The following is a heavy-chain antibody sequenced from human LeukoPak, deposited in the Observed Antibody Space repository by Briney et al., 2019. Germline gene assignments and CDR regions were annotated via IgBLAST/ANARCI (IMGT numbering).Heavy chain of an antibody. V-gene: IGHV1-18*04. CDR3: ARVRGSTVTTSREYYFDY. J-gene: IGHJ4*02. CDR2: ISAYNGNT. CDR1: GYTFTSYG. Sequence: ASVKVSCKASGYTFTSYGISWVRQAPGQGLEWMGWISAYNGNTNYAQKLQGRVTMTTDTSTSTAYMELRSLRSDGTAVYYCARVRGSTVTTSREYYFDYWGQGTLVTVSS. D-gene: IGHD4-17*01.